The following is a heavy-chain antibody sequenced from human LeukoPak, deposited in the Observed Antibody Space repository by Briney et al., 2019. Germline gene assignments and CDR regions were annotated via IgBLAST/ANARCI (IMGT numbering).Heavy chain of an antibody. CDR1: GGSFSSEA. J-gene: IGHJ4*02. CDR3: ASDLRWYYYDSSGYYFDY. V-gene: IGHV1-69*05. CDR2: IIPIFGTA. Sequence: ASVKVSCKAFGGSFSSEAISWVRQAPGQGLEWMGRIIPIFGTANYAQKFQGRVTITTDESTSTAYMELSSLRSEDTAVYYCASDLRWYYYDSSGYYFDYWGQGTLVTVSS. D-gene: IGHD3-22*01.